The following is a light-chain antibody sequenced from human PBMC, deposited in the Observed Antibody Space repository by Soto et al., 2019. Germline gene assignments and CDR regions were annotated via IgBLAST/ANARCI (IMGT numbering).Light chain of an antibody. J-gene: IGKJ1*01. CDR3: QQYNNWPPWT. V-gene: IGKV3-15*01. CDR1: QSLGGN. CDR2: RAS. Sequence: EIVMTQSPATLAVSPGDTATLSCRASQSLGGNLAWYQQKPGQAPRLLIFRASSRATGVPARFSASGSGTEFTLTISGLQSEDFAVYYCQQYNNWPPWTFSPGTRVEIK.